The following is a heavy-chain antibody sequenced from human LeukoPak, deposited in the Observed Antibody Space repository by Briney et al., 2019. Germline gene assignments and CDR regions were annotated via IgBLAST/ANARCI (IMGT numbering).Heavy chain of an antibody. CDR3: ASEYILTRYYGDY. Sequence: ASVKVSCKASGYSVTAYNMHWVRQAPGQGLEWMGWINHKSGGANYAQKFQGRVTMTWDTSISTAYMELSILRSDDTAVYYCASEYILTRYYGDYWGQGTLVTVSS. J-gene: IGHJ4*02. CDR2: INHKSGGA. D-gene: IGHD3-9*01. CDR1: GYSVTAYN. V-gene: IGHV1-2*02.